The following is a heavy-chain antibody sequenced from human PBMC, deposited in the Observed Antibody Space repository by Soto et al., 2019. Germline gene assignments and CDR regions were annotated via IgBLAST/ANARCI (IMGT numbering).Heavy chain of an antibody. V-gene: IGHV1-69*06. D-gene: IGHD3-10*01. J-gene: IGHJ4*02. CDR1: GGTFSSYA. CDR3: ASRYGSGSYSYFYYFDY. CDR2: IIPVFGTA. Sequence: SVKVSCKASGGTFSSYAISWVRQAPGQGLAWMRGIIPVFGTANYAQKFQGRVTITADKSTSTAYMELSSLRSEYTAVYYCASRYGSGSYSYFYYFDYWGQGTLVTVSS.